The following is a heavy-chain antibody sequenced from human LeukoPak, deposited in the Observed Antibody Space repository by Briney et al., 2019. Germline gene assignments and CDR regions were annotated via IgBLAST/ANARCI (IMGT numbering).Heavy chain of an antibody. Sequence: PGGSLRLSCAASGFSFSDYYMSWIRQDPGKGLEWVSYISSTSSHTNYADSVKGRFTISRDNAKTSLYLQMSLLRAEDTAVYYCARGGFNDYWGQGTLVTVSS. J-gene: IGHJ4*02. CDR2: ISSTSSHT. CDR3: ARGGFNDY. D-gene: IGHD2-15*01. CDR1: GFSFSDYY. V-gene: IGHV3-11*05.